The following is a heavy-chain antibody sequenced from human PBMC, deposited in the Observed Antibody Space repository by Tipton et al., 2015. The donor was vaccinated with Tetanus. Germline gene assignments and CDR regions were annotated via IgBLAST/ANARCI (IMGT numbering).Heavy chain of an antibody. J-gene: IGHJ3*02. V-gene: IGHV1-2*02. CDR1: GYTFTGYY. CDR3: SRTGLYLSSEGFDI. D-gene: IGHD3/OR15-3a*01. Sequence: LVQSGASVKVSCSASGYTFTGYYLHWVRQAPGQGLEWMGWINPNNGGTHFARKFQDRVTLTTDTSISTAYMELSRLTSDDTAIYFCSRTGLYLSSEGFDIWGQGTMVIVSS. CDR2: INPNNGGT.